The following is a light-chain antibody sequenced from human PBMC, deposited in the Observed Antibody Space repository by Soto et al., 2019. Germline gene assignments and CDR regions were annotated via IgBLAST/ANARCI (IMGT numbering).Light chain of an antibody. Sequence: QSALTQPASVSGSPGQSITISCTGTSSDVGGYNYVSWYQQHPAKAPKLMIFDVSYRPSGVSNRFSGSKSGNTASLTISGLQAEDEADYYCSSYTSSSTLVIFGGGTQLTVL. J-gene: IGLJ2*01. CDR1: SSDVGGYNY. V-gene: IGLV2-14*01. CDR3: SSYTSSSTLVI. CDR2: DVS.